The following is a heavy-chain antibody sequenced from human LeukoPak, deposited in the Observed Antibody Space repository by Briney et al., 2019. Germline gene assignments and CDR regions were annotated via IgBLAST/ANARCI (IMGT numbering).Heavy chain of an antibody. CDR2: ISTYNSDT. CDR1: GYTFTSYG. CDR3: ARSYYYDSSAYSDY. Sequence: ASVNVSCKASGYTFTSYGINWVRQAPGQGLEWMGWISTYNSDTNYAQRLQGRVTMTTDTSTSTAYMELRSLRSDDTAVYYCARSYYYDSSAYSDYWGQGTLVTVSS. J-gene: IGHJ4*02. V-gene: IGHV1-18*01. D-gene: IGHD3-22*01.